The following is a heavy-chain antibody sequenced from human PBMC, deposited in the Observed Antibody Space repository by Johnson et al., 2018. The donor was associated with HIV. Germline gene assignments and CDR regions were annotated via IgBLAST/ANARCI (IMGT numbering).Heavy chain of an antibody. CDR2: VNWNGGTT. V-gene: IGHV3-20*04. CDR3: ARGSSSSGYYSDAFDI. CDR1: GFTFTNAW. D-gene: IGHD3-22*01. J-gene: IGHJ3*02. Sequence: VQLVESGGGLVQPGGSLRLSCAASGFTFTNAWMSWVRQAPGKGLEWVSGVNWNGGTTGYADSVKGRFTISRDNAKNSLYLQMNSLRAEDTALYYCARGSSSSGYYSDAFDIWGQGTMVTVSS.